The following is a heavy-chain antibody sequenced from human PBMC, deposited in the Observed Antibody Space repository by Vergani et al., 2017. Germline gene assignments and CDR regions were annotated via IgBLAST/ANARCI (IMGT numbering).Heavy chain of an antibody. Sequence: EVQLVQSGAEVKKPGESLKISCKCSGYSFTSYWIGWVRQMPGKGLEWMGIIYPGDPDTRYSPSFQGQVTFSLDKSISTAYLQMSSLKASDTAIYYCARGRGGSTVSAYFDYWGQGTLVTVSS. D-gene: IGHD2-15*01. J-gene: IGHJ4*02. CDR2: IYPGDPDT. CDR3: ARGRGGSTVSAYFDY. CDR1: GYSFTSYW. V-gene: IGHV5-51*03.